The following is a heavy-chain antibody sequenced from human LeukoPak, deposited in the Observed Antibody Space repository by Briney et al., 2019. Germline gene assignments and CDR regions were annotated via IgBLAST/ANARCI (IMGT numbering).Heavy chain of an antibody. Sequence: SETLSLTCAVYGGSFSGYYWSWFRQPPGKGLEWIGEINHSGSTNYNPSLKSRVTISVDTSKNQFSLKLSSVTAADTAVYYCARGPVYDFWSGYYPADLDYWGQGTLVTVSS. V-gene: IGHV4-34*01. CDR1: GGSFSGYY. D-gene: IGHD3-3*01. J-gene: IGHJ4*02. CDR2: INHSGST. CDR3: ARGPVYDFWSGYYPADLDY.